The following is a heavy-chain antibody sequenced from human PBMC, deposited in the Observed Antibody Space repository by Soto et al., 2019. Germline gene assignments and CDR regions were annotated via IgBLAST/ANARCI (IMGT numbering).Heavy chain of an antibody. J-gene: IGHJ4*02. CDR1: GGSISSYY. Sequence: KTSETLSLTCTVSGGSISSYYWSWIRQPPGKGLEWIGYIYYSGSTNYNPSLKSRVTISVDTSKNQFSLKLSSVTAADTAVYYCASLWPPKDIATITTGFDYWGQGTLVTVSS. D-gene: IGHD5-12*01. CDR3: ASLWPPKDIATITTGFDY. V-gene: IGHV4-59*08. CDR2: IYYSGST.